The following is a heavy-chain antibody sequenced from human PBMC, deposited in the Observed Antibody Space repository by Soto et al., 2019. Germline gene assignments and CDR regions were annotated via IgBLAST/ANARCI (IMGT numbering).Heavy chain of an antibody. CDR1: GFTFSSYS. Sequence: XXSLRLSFAASGFTFSSYSMNWVLQAPGKGLEWVSSISSSSSYIYYADSVKGRFTISRDNAKNSLYLQMNSLRAEDTAVYYCAREGSGYPVYYYYMDVWGKGTTVTVSS. V-gene: IGHV3-21*01. D-gene: IGHD5-12*01. CDR3: AREGSGYPVYYYYMDV. J-gene: IGHJ6*03. CDR2: ISSSSSYI.